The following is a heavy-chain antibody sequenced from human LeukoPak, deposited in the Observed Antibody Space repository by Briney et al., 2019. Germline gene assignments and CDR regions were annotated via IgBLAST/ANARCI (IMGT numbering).Heavy chain of an antibody. CDR2: ISAYNGNT. V-gene: IGHV1-18*01. CDR1: GYTFTSYG. J-gene: IGHJ6*02. CDR3: AVSFSRVWFGELFSRDYYYYGMDV. D-gene: IGHD3-10*01. Sequence: GASVKVSCKASGYTFTSYGISWVRQAPGQGLEWMGWISAYNGNTNYVQKLQGRVTMTTDTSTSTAYMELRSLRSDDTAVYYCAVSFSRVWFGELFSRDYYYYGMDVWGQGTTVTVSS.